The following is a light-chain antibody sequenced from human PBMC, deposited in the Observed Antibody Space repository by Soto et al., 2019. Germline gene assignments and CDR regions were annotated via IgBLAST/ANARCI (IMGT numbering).Light chain of an antibody. CDR2: DVS. V-gene: IGLV2-14*03. CDR1: SSDVGNYNY. Sequence: QSALTQPASVSGSPGQSITISCTGTSSDVGNYNYVSWYQQHPGKAPKLMIYDVSNRPSRVSNRFSGSKSGNTASLTISGLQTEDEADYYCSSYMNTSSYVFGTGTKLTVL. CDR3: SSYMNTSSYV. J-gene: IGLJ1*01.